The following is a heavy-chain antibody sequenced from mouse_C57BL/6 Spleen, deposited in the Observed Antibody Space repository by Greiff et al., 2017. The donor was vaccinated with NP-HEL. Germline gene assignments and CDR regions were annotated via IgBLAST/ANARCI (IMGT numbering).Heavy chain of an antibody. V-gene: IGHV1-7*01. D-gene: IGHD1-1*01. J-gene: IGHJ2*01. CDR1: GYTFTSYW. CDR3: AEWCYYGSSYDLDY. CDR2: INPCSGYT. Sequence: QVQLQQSGAELVKPGASVKLSCKASGYTFTSYWMHWVKQSLAQGLDWIGYINPCSGYTKYNQKFKDKATLTADKSSSTAYMQLSSLTYGDSAVYYCAEWCYYGSSYDLDYWGQGTTLTVSS.